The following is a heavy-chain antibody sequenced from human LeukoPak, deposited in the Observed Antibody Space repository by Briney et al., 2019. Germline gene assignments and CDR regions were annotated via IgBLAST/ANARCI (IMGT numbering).Heavy chain of an antibody. V-gene: IGHV4-31*03. CDR1: GGSISSGGYY. D-gene: IGHD3-22*01. CDR3: ATLDSSGAPFDY. CDR2: IYYSGST. J-gene: IGHJ4*02. Sequence: PSETLSLTCTVSGGSISSGGYYWSWIRQHPGKGLEWIGYIYYSGSTYYNPSLKSRVTISVDTSKNQFSLKLSSVTAADTAVYYCATLDSSGAPFDYWGQGTLVTVSS.